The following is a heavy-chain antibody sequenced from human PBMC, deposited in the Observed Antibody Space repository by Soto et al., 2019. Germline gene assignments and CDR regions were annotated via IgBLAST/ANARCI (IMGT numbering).Heavy chain of an antibody. V-gene: IGHV4-39*01. D-gene: IGHD6-19*01. J-gene: IGHJ4*02. Sequence: QLQLQESGPGLVKPSETLSLTCTVSGGSSSSSSYHWGWIRQPPGKGLEWIGSIYYSGTTYYNPSLKSRVTISVDTSKNQFSLKLSSVTAADTAVYYCARSISVAMDFWGQGSLVTVSS. CDR1: GGSSSSSSYH. CDR2: IYYSGTT. CDR3: ARSISVAMDF.